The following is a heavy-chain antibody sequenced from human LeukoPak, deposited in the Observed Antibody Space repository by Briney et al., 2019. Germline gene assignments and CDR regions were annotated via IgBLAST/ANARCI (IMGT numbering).Heavy chain of an antibody. CDR3: ARDGDTAMVGGYFDY. V-gene: IGHV3-7*01. CDR2: IRQDGNKI. D-gene: IGHD5-18*01. CDR1: GFTFSAYW. J-gene: IGHJ4*02. Sequence: GGSLRLSCAASGFTFSAYWMHWVRQAPGKGLEWVANIRQDGNKIYYVDSVKGRFTISRDNAKSSLYLQMNSLRAEDTAVYYCARDGDTAMVGGYFDYWGQGTLVTVSS.